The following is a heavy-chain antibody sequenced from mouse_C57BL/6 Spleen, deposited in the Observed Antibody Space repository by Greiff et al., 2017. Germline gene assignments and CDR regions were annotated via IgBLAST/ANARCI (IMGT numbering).Heavy chain of an antibody. CDR1: GYTFTSYW. CDR2: IDPSDSET. J-gene: IGHJ4*01. CDR3: ASECYYAMDY. Sequence: VKLQQPGAELVRPGSSVKLSCKASGYTFTSYWMHWVKQRPIQGLEWIGNIDPSDSETHYNQKFKDKATLTVDKSSSTAYMQLSSLTSEDSAVYYCASECYYAMDYWGQGTSVTVSS. V-gene: IGHV1-52*01.